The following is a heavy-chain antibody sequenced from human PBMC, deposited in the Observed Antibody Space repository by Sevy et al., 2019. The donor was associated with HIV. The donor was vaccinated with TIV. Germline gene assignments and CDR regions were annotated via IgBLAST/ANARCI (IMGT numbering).Heavy chain of an antibody. Sequence: ASVKVSCKFSGYTLTELSMHWVRQAPGKGLEWMGGFDPEDGETIYAQKFQGRVTMTEDTSTDTAYMELSSLRFEDTAVYYCATATLWFRGGHRYYFDYWGQGTLVTVSS. CDR1: GYTLTELS. CDR2: FDPEDGET. D-gene: IGHD3-10*01. J-gene: IGHJ4*02. CDR3: ATATLWFRGGHRYYFDY. V-gene: IGHV1-24*01.